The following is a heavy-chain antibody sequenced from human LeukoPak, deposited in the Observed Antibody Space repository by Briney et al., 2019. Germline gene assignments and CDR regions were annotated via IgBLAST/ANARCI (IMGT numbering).Heavy chain of an antibody. D-gene: IGHD1-1*01. CDR3: ARALNLLDPVTLDY. V-gene: IGHV3-21*01. CDR1: GFTFSHYN. CDR2: ISTSSSYI. Sequence: GGSLRLSCAASGFTFSHYNMNWVRQAPGKGLEWVSSISTSSSYIYYADSVKGRFTVSRDNAKNSLYLQMNSLRAEDTAVYYCARALNLLDPVTLDYWGQGTLVTVSS. J-gene: IGHJ4*02.